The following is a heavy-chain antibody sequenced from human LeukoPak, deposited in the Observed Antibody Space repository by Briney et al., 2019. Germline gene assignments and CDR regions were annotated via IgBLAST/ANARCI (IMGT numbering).Heavy chain of an antibody. Sequence: GGSLRLSCAASGFTFSSYDMNWIRQAPGKGLEWVSYISISSSTIYYADSVKGRFTISRDNAKNSLYLQMNSLRAEDTAIYYCARGPPLFDPWGEGTLVTVSS. CDR3: ARGPPLFDP. CDR2: ISISSSTI. V-gene: IGHV3-48*01. CDR1: GFTFSSYD. J-gene: IGHJ5*02.